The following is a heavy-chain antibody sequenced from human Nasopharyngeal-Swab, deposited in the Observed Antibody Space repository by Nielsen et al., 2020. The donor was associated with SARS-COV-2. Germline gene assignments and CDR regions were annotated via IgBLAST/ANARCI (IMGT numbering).Heavy chain of an antibody. J-gene: IGHJ2*01. V-gene: IGHV4-59*12. CDR1: GDSISSYY. CDR3: ARESPPDWYFDL. CDR2: IYYSGST. Sequence: SETLSLTCTVSGDSISSYYWSWIRQPPGKGLEWIGYIYYSGSTNYNPSLKSRVTISVDTSKTQFSLKLSSVTAADTAVYYCARESPPDWYFDLWGRGTLVTVSS.